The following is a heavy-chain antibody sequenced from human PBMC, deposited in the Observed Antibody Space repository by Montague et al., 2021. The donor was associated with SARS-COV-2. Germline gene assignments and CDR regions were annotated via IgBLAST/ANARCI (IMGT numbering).Heavy chain of an antibody. CDR3: ARGCEYSSSAGFDY. CDR1: GGSIRSYY. CDR2: IYYSGNT. J-gene: IGHJ4*02. Sequence: SETLSLTCSFSGGSIRSYYWSWIRQPPGKPLEWIGYIYYSGNTNYNPSLKSRVTISVDTSKNQFSLKLSSVTAADTAVYYCARGCEYSSSAGFDYWGQGTRFTVPS. D-gene: IGHD6-6*01. V-gene: IGHV4-59*01.